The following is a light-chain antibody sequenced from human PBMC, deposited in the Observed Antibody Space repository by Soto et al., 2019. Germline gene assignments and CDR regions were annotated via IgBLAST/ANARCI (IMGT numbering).Light chain of an antibody. V-gene: IGLV1-51*01. J-gene: IGLJ7*01. Sequence: QSELTQPPSVSAAAGQKVTISCSGSSSNIGDNYVSWYQQVPGTAPKLLIYDNDQRSSGTPDRFSAYKSGTSATLGITGLQTGDEADYYCGTWDSSLSVAVFGGGTQLPVL. CDR3: GTWDSSLSVAV. CDR2: DND. CDR1: SSNIGDNY.